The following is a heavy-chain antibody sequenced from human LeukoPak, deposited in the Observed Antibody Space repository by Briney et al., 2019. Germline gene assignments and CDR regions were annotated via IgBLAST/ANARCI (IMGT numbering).Heavy chain of an antibody. V-gene: IGHV3-64*01. Sequence: GGSLRLSCAVSGFTFSSYTMHWVRQAPGKGLEYVSAITSNGGSTYYAKSVKGRFTISRDNSKNTLYLQMGSLRVEDMAVYYCARSRGLDLHYYYMDVWGKGTTVTVSS. CDR1: GFTFSSYT. J-gene: IGHJ6*03. CDR3: ARSRGLDLHYYYMDV. D-gene: IGHD3-10*01. CDR2: ITSNGGST.